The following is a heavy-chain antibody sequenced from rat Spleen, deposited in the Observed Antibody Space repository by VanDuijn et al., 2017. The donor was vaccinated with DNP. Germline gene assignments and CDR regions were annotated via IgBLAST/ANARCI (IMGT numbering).Heavy chain of an antibody. V-gene: IGHV5-7*01. CDR2: ISHDGSST. CDR1: GFTFSDYN. Sequence: EVKLVESGGGVVQSGRSLKLSCVGSGFTFSDYNMAWVRQAPKKGLEWVATISHDGSSTNYRDSVKGRFTCSRDDAKSTLYLQMDSLRSEDTATYYCATSLTGRAWGQGVMVTVSS. D-gene: IGHD5-1*01. J-gene: IGHJ2*01. CDR3: ATSLTGRA.